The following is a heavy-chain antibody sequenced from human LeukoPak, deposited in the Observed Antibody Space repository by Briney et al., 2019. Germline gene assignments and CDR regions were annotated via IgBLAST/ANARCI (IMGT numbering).Heavy chain of an antibody. J-gene: IGHJ2*01. CDR1: GGSISSYD. CDR2: IYSSGTT. V-gene: IGHV4-4*07. Sequence: PSETLSLTCTVSGGSISSYDWSWIRQPAGKGLEWIGRIYSSGTTNYNPSLKSRVSMSVDTSNNQFFLKVNSVTAADTAVYYCARVRVGGTTHWFFDLWGRGTLVTVSS. CDR3: ARVRVGGTTHWFFDL. D-gene: IGHD1-1*01.